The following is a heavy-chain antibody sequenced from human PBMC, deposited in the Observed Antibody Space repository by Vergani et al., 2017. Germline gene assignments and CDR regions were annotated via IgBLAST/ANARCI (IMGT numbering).Heavy chain of an antibody. Sequence: QVQPQESGPGLVKPSQTLSLTCTVSGGSISSGSYYWSWIRQPAGKGLEWIGRIYTSGSTNYNPSLKSRVTISVDTSKNQFSLKLSSVTAADTAVYYCARAASGADPFDYWGQGTLVTVSS. CDR2: IYTSGST. CDR3: ARAASGADPFDY. J-gene: IGHJ4*02. CDR1: GGSISSGSYY. D-gene: IGHD1-26*01. V-gene: IGHV4-61*02.